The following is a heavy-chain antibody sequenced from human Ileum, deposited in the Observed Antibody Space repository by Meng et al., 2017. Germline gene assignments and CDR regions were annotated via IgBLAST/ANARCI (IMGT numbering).Heavy chain of an antibody. CDR1: GFTFSTSA. D-gene: IGHD1-26*01. CDR3: ADVGSTLP. J-gene: IGHJ5*02. CDR2: TSHDGSYK. Sequence: QVQLVESGGGVVQPGRSLRLSCAASGFTFSTSAFHWVRQAPGKGLEWVAVTSHDGSYKDYADSVKGRFTISRDDLRNSLYLQMDSLKIEDTAVYYCADVGSTLPWGQGTLVTVSS. V-gene: IGHV3-30*04.